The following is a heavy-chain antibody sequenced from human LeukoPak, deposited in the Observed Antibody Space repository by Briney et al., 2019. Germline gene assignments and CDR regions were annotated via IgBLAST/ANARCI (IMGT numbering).Heavy chain of an antibody. CDR3: ARESETTLGGYYYGMDV. V-gene: IGHV4-61*01. CDR1: GGSFSSGSYY. J-gene: IGHJ6*02. D-gene: IGHD3-16*01. CDR2: IYNSGSA. Sequence: PSETLSLTCIVSGGSFSSGSYYWSWIRQPPGKGLEWIGYIYNSGSANYNPSLKSRVTISVDTSKNQFSLRLSSVTAADTAVYYCARESETTLGGYYYGMDVWGQGTTVTVSS.